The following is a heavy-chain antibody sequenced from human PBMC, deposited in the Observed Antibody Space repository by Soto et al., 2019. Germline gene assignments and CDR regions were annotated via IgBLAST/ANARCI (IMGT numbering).Heavy chain of an antibody. Sequence: GASVKVSCKASGYTFTSYAMHWVRQAPGQRLEWMGWINAGNGKTKYSQKFQGRVTITRDTSASTAYMELSSLRSEDTAVYYCASTPRLYCSSTSCYLEGYYYYMDVWGKGTTVTVSS. J-gene: IGHJ6*03. CDR2: INAGNGKT. D-gene: IGHD2-2*01. CDR3: ASTPRLYCSSTSCYLEGYYYYMDV. CDR1: GYTFTSYA. V-gene: IGHV1-3*01.